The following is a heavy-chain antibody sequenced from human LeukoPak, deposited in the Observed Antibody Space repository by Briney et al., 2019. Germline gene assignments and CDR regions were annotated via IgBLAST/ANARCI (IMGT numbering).Heavy chain of an antibody. CDR3: AKAESDYYDSSGYYPLLRY. D-gene: IGHD3-22*01. CDR2: ISGSGGST. V-gene: IGHV3-23*01. CDR1: GFTFSSYA. J-gene: IGHJ1*01. Sequence: PGGSLRLSCAASGFTFSSYAMSWVRQAPGKGLEWVSAISGSGGSTYYADSVKGRFTISRDNSKNTLYLQMNSLRAEDTAIYYCAKAESDYYDSSGYYPLLRYWGQGTLVTVSS.